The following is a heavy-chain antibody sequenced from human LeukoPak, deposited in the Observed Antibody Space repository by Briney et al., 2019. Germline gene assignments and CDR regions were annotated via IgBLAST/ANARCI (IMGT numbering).Heavy chain of an antibody. J-gene: IGHJ4*02. CDR1: GFSVRSNY. CDR2: IFSGGST. CDR3: ARDRSGSGSYSYDN. V-gene: IGHV3-66*01. Sequence: GGSLRLSCAASGFSVRSNYMSWVRQAPGKGLEWVSVIFSGGSTYFADSVKGRFTISRDNSKNTLYLQMNSLRAEDTAVYYCARDRSGSGSYSYDNWGQGTLVTVSS. D-gene: IGHD3-10*01.